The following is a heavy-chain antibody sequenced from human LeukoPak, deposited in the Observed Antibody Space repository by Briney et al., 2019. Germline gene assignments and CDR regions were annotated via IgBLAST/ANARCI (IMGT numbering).Heavy chain of an antibody. D-gene: IGHD5-24*01. CDR1: GGSISSGGYY. J-gene: IGHJ5*02. Sequence: SQTLSLTCTVSGGSISSGGYYWSWIRQHPGKGLEWIGYIYYSGSTYYNPSLKSRVTLSVDTSKNQFSLKLSSVTAADTAVYYCARYRDGSEVGWFDPWGQGTLVTVSS. V-gene: IGHV4-31*03. CDR3: ARYRDGSEVGWFDP. CDR2: IYYSGST.